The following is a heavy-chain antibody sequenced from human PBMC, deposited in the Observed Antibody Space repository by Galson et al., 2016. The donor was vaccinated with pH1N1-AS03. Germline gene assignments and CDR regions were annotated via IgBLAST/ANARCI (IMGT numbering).Heavy chain of an antibody. J-gene: IGHJ3*01. CDR2: IFPGDSDT. CDR1: GYGFNGYW. V-gene: IGHV5-51*03. D-gene: IGHD3-22*01. CDR3: ARPAHYDSSGRDALDV. Sequence: SGAEVQKPGDSLKISCKSSGYGFNGYWTGWVRQMPGKGLEWMGIIFPGDSDTRYSPSFQGQVTISADKSTRTTYLQWRSLKASDTAIYYCARPAHYDSSGRDALDVWGQGTMLIVSS.